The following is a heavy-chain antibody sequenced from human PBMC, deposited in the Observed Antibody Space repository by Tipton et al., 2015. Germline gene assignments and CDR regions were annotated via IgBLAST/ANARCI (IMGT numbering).Heavy chain of an antibody. CDR1: GGSISSYY. Sequence: TLSLTCTVSGGSISSYYWSWIRQPPGKGLEWIGSISYSGRTDYNPSLKSRVTVSVDTSKNQLSLKLSTVTAADTAVYFCARDAGIYDNNGYDSWGRGTLVTVSS. CDR3: ARDAGIYDNNGYDS. CDR2: ISYSGRT. D-gene: IGHD3-10*01. J-gene: IGHJ4*02. V-gene: IGHV4-59*01.